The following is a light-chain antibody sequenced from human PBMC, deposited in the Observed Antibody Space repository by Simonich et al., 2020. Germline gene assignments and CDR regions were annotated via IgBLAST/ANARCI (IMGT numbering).Light chain of an antibody. CDR3: QQYNNWYT. V-gene: IGKV3-15*01. J-gene: IGKJ2*01. CDR2: GAS. Sequence: EIVMTQSPATLSVSPGERATLSCRASPSVSSNLAWYKQKPGQAPRLLIYGASTRATGIPARFSGSGSGTEFTLTISSLQSEDFAVYYCQQYNNWYTFGQGTKLEIK. CDR1: PSVSSN.